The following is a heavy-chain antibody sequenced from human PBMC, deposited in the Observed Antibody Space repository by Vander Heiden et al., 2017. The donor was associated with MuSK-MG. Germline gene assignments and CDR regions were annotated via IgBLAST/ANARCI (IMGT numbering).Heavy chain of an antibody. J-gene: IGHJ4*02. Sequence: QVQLQESGPGLVKPSETLSLTCTVSTDSITRYYWSWIRQPPGKGLEWIGYVSYSGGTNFNPSLKNRVAASLDTSRSQFSLKLTSVTAADSAVYYCARAAYYYDSSGYSSGRTFDYWGQGTLVTVSS. D-gene: IGHD3-22*01. V-gene: IGHV4-59*01. CDR2: VSYSGGT. CDR3: ARAAYYYDSSGYSSGRTFDY. CDR1: TDSITRYY.